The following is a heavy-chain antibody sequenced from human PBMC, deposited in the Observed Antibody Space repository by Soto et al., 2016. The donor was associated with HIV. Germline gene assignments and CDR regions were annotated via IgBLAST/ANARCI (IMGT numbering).Heavy chain of an antibody. CDR2: IYDDGSST. J-gene: IGHJ4*02. CDR3: TRDRDRYGDYDY. CDR1: GFTFSNYW. D-gene: IGHD4-17*01. Sequence: EVQLVESGGGLVQPGGSLTLSCATSGFTFSNYWMHWVRQTPGKGLVWVSRIYDDGSSTTYADPVKGRFTISRDNAKNTLYLQMNSLRAEDTAVYYCTRDRDRYGDYDYWGQGTQVTVSS. V-gene: IGHV3-74*03.